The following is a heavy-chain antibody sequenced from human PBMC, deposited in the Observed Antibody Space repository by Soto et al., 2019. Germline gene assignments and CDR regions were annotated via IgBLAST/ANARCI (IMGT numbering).Heavy chain of an antibody. D-gene: IGHD6-19*01. CDR2: IHSDGST. J-gene: IGHJ4*02. CDR1: GFTVSSNY. Sequence: GGSLRLSCAVSGFTVSSNYMSWVRQAPGKGLEWVSVIHSDGSTHYADSVKGRFTISRDSSKNTVSLEMTSLRAEDTAVYYCAKGGRQWLVTSDFNYWGQGALVTVSS. CDR3: AKGGRQWLVTSDFNY. V-gene: IGHV3-66*02.